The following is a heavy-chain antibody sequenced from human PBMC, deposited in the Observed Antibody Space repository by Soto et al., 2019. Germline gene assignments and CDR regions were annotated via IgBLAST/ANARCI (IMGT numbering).Heavy chain of an antibody. J-gene: IGHJ4*02. CDR2: ISWNSGSI. D-gene: IGHD6-6*01. Sequence: GGSLRLSCAASGFTFDDYAMHWVRQAPGKGLEWVSGISWNSGSIGYADSVKGRFTISRDNAKNSLYLQMNSLRAEDTALYYCAKGGVEQLVATSPGPLDYWGQGTLVTVSS. CDR3: AKGGVEQLVATSPGPLDY. V-gene: IGHV3-9*01. CDR1: GFTFDDYA.